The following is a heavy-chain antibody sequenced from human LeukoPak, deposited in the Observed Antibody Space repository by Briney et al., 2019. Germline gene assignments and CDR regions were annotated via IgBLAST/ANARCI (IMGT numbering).Heavy chain of an antibody. Sequence: SVKVSCKASGGTFSSYAISWVRQAPGQGLEWMGGIIPIFGTANYAQKFQGRVTITADKSTSTAYMELSSLRSEDTAVYYCARDLGSSWYGVEYNWFDPWGQGTLVTVSS. J-gene: IGHJ5*02. CDR1: GGTFSSYA. CDR2: IIPIFGTA. D-gene: IGHD6-13*01. V-gene: IGHV1-69*06. CDR3: ARDLGSSWYGVEYNWFDP.